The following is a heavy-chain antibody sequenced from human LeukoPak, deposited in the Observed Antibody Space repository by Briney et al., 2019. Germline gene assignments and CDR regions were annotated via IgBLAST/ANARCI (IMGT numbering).Heavy chain of an antibody. V-gene: IGHV1-69*04. D-gene: IGHD4-17*01. CDR1: GGTFSSYA. CDR3: ARDSDYGDYGSEYYGMDV. Sequence: GASVKVSCKASGGTFSSYAISWVRQAPGQGLEWMGRIIPILGIANYAQKFQGRVTITADKSTSTAYMELSSLRSEDTAVYYCARDSDYGDYGSEYYGMDVWGQGTTVTVSS. CDR2: IIPILGIA. J-gene: IGHJ6*02.